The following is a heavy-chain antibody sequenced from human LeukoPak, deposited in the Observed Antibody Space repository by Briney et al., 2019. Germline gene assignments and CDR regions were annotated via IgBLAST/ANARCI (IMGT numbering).Heavy chain of an antibody. V-gene: IGHV3-21*01. J-gene: IGHJ4*02. Sequence: PGGSLRLSCAASGFTFSSYSMNWVRQAPGKGLEWVSSVSSSSSYIYYADSVKGRFTISRDNAKNSLYLQMNSLRAEDTAVYYCAGDLVPHYGGNDAPDYWGQGTLVTVSS. CDR1: GFTFSSYS. CDR2: VSSSSSYI. D-gene: IGHD4-23*01. CDR3: AGDLVPHYGGNDAPDY.